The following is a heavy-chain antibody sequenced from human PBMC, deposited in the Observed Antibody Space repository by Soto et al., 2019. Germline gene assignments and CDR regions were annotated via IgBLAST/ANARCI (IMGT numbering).Heavy chain of an antibody. Sequence: SETLSLSWTVSGGSISRGSYYWGWIRQPPGKGLEWIGSIYYSGYTYYNPSLKSRVTISVDTSKNQFSLKLSSVTAADTAVYYCARHNGHLYVGYHYDLDVRAQGTTVTVSS. CDR2: IYYSGYT. CDR1: GGSISRGSYY. D-gene: IGHD2-8*01. J-gene: IGHJ6*02. V-gene: IGHV4-39*01. CDR3: ARHNGHLYVGYHYDLDV.